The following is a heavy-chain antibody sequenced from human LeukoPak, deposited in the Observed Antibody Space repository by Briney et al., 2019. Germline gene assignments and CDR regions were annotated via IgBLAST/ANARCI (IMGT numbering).Heavy chain of an antibody. CDR3: ARYGDSVNWFDP. CDR1: GYSFSNFH. CDR2: VSPKTGDR. V-gene: IGHV1-8*01. Sequence: ASVKVSCKASGYSFSNFHINWVRQASGQGLEWIGWVSPKTGDRGYALKFQGRVTMTSDTSETTVYMEVRSLTSEDTAVYYCARYGDSVNWFDPWGQGTLVTVSS. J-gene: IGHJ5*02. D-gene: IGHD4-17*01.